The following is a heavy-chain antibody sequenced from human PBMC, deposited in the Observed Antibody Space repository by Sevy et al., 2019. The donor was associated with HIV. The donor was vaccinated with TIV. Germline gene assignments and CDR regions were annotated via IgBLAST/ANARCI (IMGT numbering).Heavy chain of an antibody. CDR3: AREGCTKPHDY. CDR2: LSFGCGEI. Sequence: GGSLRLSCVASGFTFSKYSMSWVRQPPGKGLEWVSTLSFGCGEINYADSVQGRFTISRDNSKSSVYLQMNNLRPEDTAVYYCAREGCTKPHDYWGQGTLVTVSS. CDR1: GFTFSKYS. J-gene: IGHJ4*02. V-gene: IGHV3-23*01. D-gene: IGHD2-8*01.